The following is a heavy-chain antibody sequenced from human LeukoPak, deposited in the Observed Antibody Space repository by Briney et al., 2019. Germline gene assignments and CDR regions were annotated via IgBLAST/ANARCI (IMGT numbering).Heavy chain of an antibody. Sequence: AGGSLRLSCAASGSTFSSYAMSWVRQAPGKGLEWVSAISGSGGSTYYADSVKGRFTISRDNSKNTLYLQMNSLRAEDTAVYYCAKVLAGGNWPNDAFDIWGQGTMVTVSS. J-gene: IGHJ3*02. CDR1: GSTFSSYA. CDR2: ISGSGGST. V-gene: IGHV3-23*01. D-gene: IGHD1-1*01. CDR3: AKVLAGGNWPNDAFDI.